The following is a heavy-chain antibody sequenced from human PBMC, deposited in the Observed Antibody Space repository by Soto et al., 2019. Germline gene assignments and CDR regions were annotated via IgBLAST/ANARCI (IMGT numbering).Heavy chain of an antibody. CDR2: ISAHNGNT. V-gene: IGHV1-18*01. CDR3: ARGRYGDY. CDR1: GYIFTSYG. D-gene: IGHD4-17*01. Sequence: AHLVQSGPEVKKPGASVKVSCKGSGYIFTSYGIAWVRQAPGQGLEWMGWISAHNGNTEYAQKFQGRVTVTSDTSTSTAYLELRSLISDDTALYYCARGRYGDYWGQGALVTVSS. J-gene: IGHJ4*02.